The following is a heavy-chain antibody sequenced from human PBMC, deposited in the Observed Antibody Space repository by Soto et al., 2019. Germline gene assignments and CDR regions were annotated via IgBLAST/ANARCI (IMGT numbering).Heavy chain of an antibody. CDR2: IYYTGNS. CDR1: GDSIDSGYY. V-gene: IGHV4-38-2*02. D-gene: IGHD1-1*01. CDR3: GRVARTYGPYKP. Sequence: QVHLQESGPGLVKSSETLFLTCSVSGDSIDSGYYWGWMRQPPGKGLEWLASIYYTGNSYYNLSLKRRVSIYVDTSKNQFSLTLTPLTSADTAFYYCGRVARTYGPYKPWGHGTLVTVSS. J-gene: IGHJ5*02.